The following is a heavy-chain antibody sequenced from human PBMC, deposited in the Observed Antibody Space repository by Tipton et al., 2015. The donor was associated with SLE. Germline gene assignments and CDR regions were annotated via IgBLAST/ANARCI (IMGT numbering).Heavy chain of an antibody. CDR1: GGSISSHY. CDR3: ARDRYYYDSSGYYPLDAFDI. D-gene: IGHD3-22*01. V-gene: IGHV4-4*07. Sequence: TLSLTCTVSGGSISSHYWSWIRQPPGKGLEWIGRIYTSGSTNYNPSLKSRVTMSVDTSKNQFSLKLSSVTAADTAVYYRARDRYYYDSSGYYPLDAFDIWGQGTMVTVSS. CDR2: IYTSGST. J-gene: IGHJ3*02.